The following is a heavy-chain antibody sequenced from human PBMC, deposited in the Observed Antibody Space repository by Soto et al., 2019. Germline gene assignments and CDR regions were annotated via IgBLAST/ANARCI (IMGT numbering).Heavy chain of an antibody. CDR3: ATTGRYSNYGLTGYYYYGMDV. J-gene: IGHJ6*02. CDR1: GGTFSGYA. D-gene: IGHD4-4*01. CDR2: IIPIFGTA. Sequence: SVKVSCKASGGTFSGYAISWVRQAPGQGLEWMGGIIPIFGTANYAQKFQGRVTITADESTSTAYMELSSLRSEDTAVYYCATTGRYSNYGLTGYYYYGMDVWGQGTTVTVSS. V-gene: IGHV1-69*13.